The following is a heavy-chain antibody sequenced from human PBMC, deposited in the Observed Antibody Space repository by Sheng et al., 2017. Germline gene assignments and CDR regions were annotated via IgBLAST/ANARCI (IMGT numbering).Heavy chain of an antibody. CDR1: GGSISSSSYY. V-gene: IGHV4-39*07. CDR3: ARDGITMVRGVAYYYYGMDV. Sequence: QLQLQESGPGLVKPSETLSLTCTVSGGSISSSSYYWGWIRQPPGKGLEWIGSIYYSGSTYYNPSLKSRVTISVDTSKNQFSLKLSSVTAADTAVYYCARDGITMVRGVAYYYYGMDVWGQGDHGSPSP. J-gene: IGHJ6*02. D-gene: IGHD3-10*01. CDR2: IYYSGST.